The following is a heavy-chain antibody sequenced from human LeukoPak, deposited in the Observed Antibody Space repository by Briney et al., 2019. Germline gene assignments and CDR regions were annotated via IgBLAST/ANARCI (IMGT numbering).Heavy chain of an antibody. J-gene: IGHJ4*02. V-gene: IGHV3-11*05. CDR1: GFTFSDYY. D-gene: IGHD3-9*01. Sequence: KPGGSLRLSCAAPGFTFSDYYMSWIRQAPGKGLEWTSYITSSSSDTNYADSVKGRFTISRDNAKKSLYLQMNSLRAEDTAVYYCARDYDILTGYFRGGFDYWGQGTLVTVSS. CDR3: ARDYDILTGYFRGGFDY. CDR2: ITSSSSDT.